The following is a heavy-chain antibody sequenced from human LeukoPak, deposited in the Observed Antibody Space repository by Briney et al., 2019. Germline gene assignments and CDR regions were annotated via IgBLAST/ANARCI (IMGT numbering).Heavy chain of an antibody. CDR1: GYTFSSYY. CDR3: ARELASGSGRLDY. D-gene: IGHD2-15*01. Sequence: ASVTVSCKASGYTFSSYYIHWVRQAPGQGLEWMGIINPSGASNTYAQKFQGRVTMTRDTSTSTVYMEVTSLKSEDTAVYYRARELASGSGRLDYWGQGTLVTVSS. V-gene: IGHV1-46*01. CDR2: INPSGASN. J-gene: IGHJ4*02.